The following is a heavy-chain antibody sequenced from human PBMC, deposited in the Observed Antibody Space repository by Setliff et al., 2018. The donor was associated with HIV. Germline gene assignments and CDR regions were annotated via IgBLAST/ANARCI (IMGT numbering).Heavy chain of an antibody. CDR1: GGTFSSYA. CDR3: ARVGEMATIGYSYYYMDV. CDR2: IIPILGIA. Sequence: SVKVSCKASGGTFSSYAINWVRQAPGQGLEWMGGIIPILGIANYAQKFQGRVTITADKSTSTAYMELSSLRFEDTAVYYCARVGEMATIGYSYYYMDVWGKGTTVTVSS. D-gene: IGHD5-12*01. V-gene: IGHV1-69*10. J-gene: IGHJ6*03.